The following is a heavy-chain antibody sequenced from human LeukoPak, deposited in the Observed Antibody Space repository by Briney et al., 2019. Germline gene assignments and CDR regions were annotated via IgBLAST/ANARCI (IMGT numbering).Heavy chain of an antibody. CDR2: INTDGSST. CDR1: GFTFSSYW. Sequence: GGSLRLSCAASGFTFSSYWMHWVRQAPGKGLVWVSRINTDGSSTSYADSVEGRFTISRDNAKNSLYLQMNSLRAEDTAVYYCARGSSNSFDYWGQGTLVTVSS. D-gene: IGHD2-2*01. J-gene: IGHJ4*02. CDR3: ARGSSNSFDY. V-gene: IGHV3-74*01.